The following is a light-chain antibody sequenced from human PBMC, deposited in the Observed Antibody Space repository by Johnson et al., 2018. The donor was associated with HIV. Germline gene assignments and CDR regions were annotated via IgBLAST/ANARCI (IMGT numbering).Light chain of an antibody. V-gene: IGLV1-51*01. Sequence: QSVLTQPPSVSAAPGQKVSISCYGSSSNIGNNYVSWYQQLPGTAPKLLIYDNNKRPSGIPDRFSGSKSGTSATLGITGLQTGDEADYYCGTWDSSLSAGWVFGTGTKVTVL. CDR1: SSNIGNNY. CDR3: GTWDSSLSAGWV. CDR2: DNN. J-gene: IGLJ1*01.